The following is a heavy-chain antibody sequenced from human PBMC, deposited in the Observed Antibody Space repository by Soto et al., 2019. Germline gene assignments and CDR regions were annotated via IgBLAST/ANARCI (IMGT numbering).Heavy chain of an antibody. CDR3: AREGYYYDSSGYYYDYYYYGMDV. CDR1: GVTLNSYL. Sequence: GGSMRHSCGAAGVTLNSYLMHWLRQNTGKGLVWVSLINSDGSSTSYADSVKGRFTISRDNAKNTLYLQMNSLRAEDTAVYYCAREGYYYDSSGYYYDYYYYGMDVWGQGTTVTVSS. J-gene: IGHJ6*02. CDR2: INSDGSST. V-gene: IGHV3-74*01. D-gene: IGHD3-22*01.